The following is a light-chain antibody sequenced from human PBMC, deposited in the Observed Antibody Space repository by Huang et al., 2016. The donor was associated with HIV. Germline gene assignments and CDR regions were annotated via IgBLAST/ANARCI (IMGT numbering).Light chain of an antibody. V-gene: IGKV3-11*01. CDR1: QTVGSY. J-gene: IGKJ4*01. CDR2: DAS. Sequence: EVVLTQSPATLSLSPGERATLACRAIQTVGSYLAWYQQKPGQPPRLLIYDASNRATGIPARFSGSGYGTDFTLTISSLEPEDFAVYYCQQRVNWPLTFGGGTKVEIK. CDR3: QQRVNWPLT.